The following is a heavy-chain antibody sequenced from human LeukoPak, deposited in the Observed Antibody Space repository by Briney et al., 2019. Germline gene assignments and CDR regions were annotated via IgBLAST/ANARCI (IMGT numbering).Heavy chain of an antibody. V-gene: IGHV4-34*01. J-gene: IGHJ6*02. CDR2: INHSGST. Sequence: SETLSLTCAVYGGSFSGYYWSWIRQPPGKGLEWIGEINHSGSTNYNPSLKSRVTISVDTSKNQFSLKLSSVTAADTAVYYCASLYVVPAATRGHYYYGMDVWGQGTTVTVSS. CDR1: GGSFSGYY. D-gene: IGHD2-2*01. CDR3: ASLYVVPAATRGHYYYGMDV.